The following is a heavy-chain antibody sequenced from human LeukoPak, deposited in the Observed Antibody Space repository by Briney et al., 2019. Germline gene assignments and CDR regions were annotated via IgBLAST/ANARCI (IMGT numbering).Heavy chain of an antibody. CDR2: FDPEDGET. CDR3: ATDSRTYYDYVWGCYRYSYFDY. Sequence: GASVKVSCKVSGYTLTELSMHWVRQAPGKGLEWMGGFDPEDGETIYAQKFQGRVTMTEDTSTDTAYMELSSLRSEDTAVYYCATDSRTYYDYVWGCYRYSYFDYWGQGTLVTVSS. D-gene: IGHD3-16*02. V-gene: IGHV1-24*01. J-gene: IGHJ4*02. CDR1: GYTLTELS.